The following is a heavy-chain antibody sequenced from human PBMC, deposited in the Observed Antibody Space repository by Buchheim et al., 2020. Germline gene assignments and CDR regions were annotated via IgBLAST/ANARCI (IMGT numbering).Heavy chain of an antibody. CDR2: VTDSGEST. Sequence: EVQLVESGGGVVRPGGSLRLSCEASGFTFDVYAMTWVRQAPGKGLDWVSSVTDSGESTYYADSVKGRFTISRENSKSTLFLQMNSLRPEDTAVYYCAKAFSLTFRGTENYYDSGDPDYWGQG. CDR1: GFTFDVYA. D-gene: IGHD3-22*01. J-gene: IGHJ4*02. V-gene: IGHV3-23*04. CDR3: AKAFSLTFRGTENYYDSGDPDY.